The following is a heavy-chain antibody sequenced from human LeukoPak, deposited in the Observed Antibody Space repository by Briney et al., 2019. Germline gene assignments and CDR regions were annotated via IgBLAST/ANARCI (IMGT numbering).Heavy chain of an antibody. J-gene: IGHJ4*02. CDR2: ISFDESNK. CDR3: ARISAYNYDATVDY. CDR1: GFTFSSYG. D-gene: IGHD3-22*01. V-gene: IGHV3-30*03. Sequence: GRSLRLSCAASGFTFSSYGMHWVRQAPGKGLEWVAVISFDESNKYYADSVKGRFSISRDNSKNTLYLQMNSLRAEDTAVYYCARISAYNYDATVDYWGQGTLVTVSS.